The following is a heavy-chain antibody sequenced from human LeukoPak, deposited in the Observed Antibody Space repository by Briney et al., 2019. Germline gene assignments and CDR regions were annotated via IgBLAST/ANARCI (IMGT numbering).Heavy chain of an antibody. D-gene: IGHD6-13*01. CDR2: INSDGSST. J-gene: IGHJ5*02. CDR1: GFTFSSYW. Sequence: GGSLRLSCAASGFTFSSYWMSWVRQAPGKGLVWVSRINSDGSSTSYADSVKGRFTISRDNAKNTLYLQMNSLRAEDTAVYYCARDPYSSSWYEWDWFDPWGQGTLVTVSS. CDR3: ARDPYSSSWYEWDWFDP. V-gene: IGHV3-74*01.